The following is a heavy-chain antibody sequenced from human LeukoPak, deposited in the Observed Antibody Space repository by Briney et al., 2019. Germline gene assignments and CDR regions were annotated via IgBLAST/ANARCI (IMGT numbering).Heavy chain of an antibody. CDR3: ARGLGATLFDY. J-gene: IGHJ4*02. D-gene: IGHD1-26*01. V-gene: IGHV3-72*01. Sequence: GGSLRLSCAASGFTSSDHYMDWVRQAPGKGLEWVGRSRNKANRYTTEYAASVKGRFTTSRDDSKNSLYLQMNSLKTEDTAVYYCARGLGATLFDYWGQGTLVTVSS. CDR2: SRNKANRYTT. CDR1: GFTSSDHY.